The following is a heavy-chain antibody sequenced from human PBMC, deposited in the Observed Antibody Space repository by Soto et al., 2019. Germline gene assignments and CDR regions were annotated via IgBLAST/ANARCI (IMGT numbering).Heavy chain of an antibody. Sequence: GGSLRLSCAASGFTFSSYAMSWVRQAPGKGLEWVSAISGSGGSTYYADSVKGRFTISRDNSKNTLYLQMNSLRAEDTAVYYCAKELPPTRAAPLGWFDPWGQGTLVTVSS. D-gene: IGHD7-27*01. CDR3: AKELPPTRAAPLGWFDP. V-gene: IGHV3-23*01. J-gene: IGHJ5*02. CDR1: GFTFSSYA. CDR2: ISGSGGST.